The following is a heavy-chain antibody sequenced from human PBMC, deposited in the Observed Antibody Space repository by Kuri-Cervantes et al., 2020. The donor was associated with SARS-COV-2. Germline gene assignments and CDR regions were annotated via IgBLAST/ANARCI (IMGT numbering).Heavy chain of an antibody. J-gene: IGHJ3*02. CDR2: ISYDGSNK. CDR1: GFTFSSYW. Sequence: GGSLRLSCAASGFTFSSYWMSWVRQAPGKGLEWVAVISYDGSNKYYADSVKGRFTISRDNSKNTLYLQMNSLRAGDTAVYYCARDPGDAFDIWGQGTMVTVSS. CDR3: ARDPGDAFDI. V-gene: IGHV3-30-3*01.